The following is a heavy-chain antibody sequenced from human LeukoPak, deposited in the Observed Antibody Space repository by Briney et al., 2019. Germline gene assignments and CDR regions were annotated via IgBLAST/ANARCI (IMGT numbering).Heavy chain of an antibody. Sequence: GGSLRLSCTASGFTFGDYDMYWVRQTPGMGLEGIGFIRSKAYGGTTESAASVKVRFTISRDDSKSIAYLQMNSLETEDTAVYYCARAWRSYYFDYWGQGTLVTVSS. J-gene: IGHJ4*02. V-gene: IGHV3-49*04. D-gene: IGHD3-3*01. CDR1: GFTFGDYD. CDR2: IRSKAYGGTT. CDR3: ARAWRSYYFDY.